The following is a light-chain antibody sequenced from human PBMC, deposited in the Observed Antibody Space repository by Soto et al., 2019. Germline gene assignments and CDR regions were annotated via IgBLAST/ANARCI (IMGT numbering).Light chain of an antibody. Sequence: DIQMTQSPSSLSASVGDTITITCRASQSITSSLNWYQQKPGKASNLLIFAASSLLSGVPSRFSGSGSGTDFSLTISSLHPEDFATYYCQQSYTTPLTFGGGTKVEIK. CDR2: AAS. V-gene: IGKV1-39*01. J-gene: IGKJ4*01. CDR3: QQSYTTPLT. CDR1: QSITSS.